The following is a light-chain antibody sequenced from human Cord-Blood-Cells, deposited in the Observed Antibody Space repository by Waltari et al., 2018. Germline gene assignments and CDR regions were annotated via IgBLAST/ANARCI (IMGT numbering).Light chain of an antibody. CDR3: MQALQTPAT. CDR1: QSLLHRNGYNY. Sequence: DIVMTQSPLPLPVTPGEPASISCRSSQSLLHRNGYNYLDWYLQKPGQSPQLLIYLGSNRASGVPDRFSGSGSGTDFTLKISRVEAEDVGVYYCMQALQTPATFGQGTKVEIK. CDR2: LGS. V-gene: IGKV2-28*01. J-gene: IGKJ1*01.